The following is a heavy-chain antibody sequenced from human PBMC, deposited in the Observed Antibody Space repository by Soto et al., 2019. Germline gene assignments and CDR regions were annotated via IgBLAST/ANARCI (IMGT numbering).Heavy chain of an antibody. Sequence: GGSLRLSCTASGFTFGDYAMSWFRQAPGKGLEWVGFIRSKAYGGTTEYAASVKGRFTISRDDSKSIAYLQMNSQKTEDTAVYYCTTIIAAAGTRARDYYYYYGMDVWGQGTTVTVSS. CDR2: IRSKAYGGTT. V-gene: IGHV3-49*03. D-gene: IGHD6-13*01. CDR1: GFTFGDYA. CDR3: TTIIAAAGTRARDYYYYYGMDV. J-gene: IGHJ6*02.